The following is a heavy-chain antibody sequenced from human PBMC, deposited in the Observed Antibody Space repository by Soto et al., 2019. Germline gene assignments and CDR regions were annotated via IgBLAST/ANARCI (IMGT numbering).Heavy chain of an antibody. Sequence: QVQLAESGGGVVQPGTSLRVSCVGSGFTFRSYVMHWVRQAPGKGLEWVALTSYDGSDKYYDDSVRGRFTISRDNSRNTVDLQMDSLRLEDTALYYCARWGTTGGLDVWGQGTLVSVSS. D-gene: IGHD3-16*01. V-gene: IGHV3-30*19. CDR1: GFTFRSYV. J-gene: IGHJ1*01. CDR3: ARWGTTGGLDV. CDR2: TSYDGSDK.